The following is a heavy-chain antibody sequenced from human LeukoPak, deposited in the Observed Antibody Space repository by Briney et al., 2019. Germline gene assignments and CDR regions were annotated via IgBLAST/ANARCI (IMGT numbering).Heavy chain of an antibody. Sequence: GASVKVSCKASSYTFTNHGIAWVRQAPGQGLEWMGWISCYNGDTRYGQKLQGRVTMSTDTSTTTAYMELTRLRSDDTAVYYCARVPSNTSGWSPYFDFWGQGTLVTVSS. V-gene: IGHV1-18*01. CDR2: ISCYNGDT. D-gene: IGHD6-19*01. CDR3: ARVPSNTSGWSPYFDF. CDR1: SYTFTNHG. J-gene: IGHJ4*02.